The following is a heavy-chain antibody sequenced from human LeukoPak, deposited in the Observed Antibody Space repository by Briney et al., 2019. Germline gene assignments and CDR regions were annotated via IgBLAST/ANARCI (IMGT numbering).Heavy chain of an antibody. J-gene: IGHJ3*02. CDR3: ARDGGYSYGYGGGDAFDI. V-gene: IGHV4-59*01. D-gene: IGHD5-18*01. CDR1: GGSISSYY. Sequence: SETLSLTCTVSGGSISSYYWSWLWQPPGKGLEWIGYIYYSGSTNYNPSLKSRVTISVDTSKNQFSLKLSSVTAADTAVYYCARDGGYSYGYGGGDAFDIWGQGTMVTVSS. CDR2: IYYSGST.